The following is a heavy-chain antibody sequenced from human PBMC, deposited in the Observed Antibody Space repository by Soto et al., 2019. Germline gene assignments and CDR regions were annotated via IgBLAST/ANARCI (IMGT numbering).Heavy chain of an antibody. CDR1: GGTFSNFA. Sequence: QVQLVQSGAEVKKPGSSVKVSCKASGGTFSNFAISWVRQAPGQGLEWMGAIIPTFASPYYAQRFQGRISITADASTTTGFMEVSSLRSDDTAVYFCARDRVMRGNSYYYGMDVWGQGTTVTVSS. V-gene: IGHV1-69*12. CDR2: IIPTFASP. D-gene: IGHD2-8*01. CDR3: ARDRVMRGNSYYYGMDV. J-gene: IGHJ6*02.